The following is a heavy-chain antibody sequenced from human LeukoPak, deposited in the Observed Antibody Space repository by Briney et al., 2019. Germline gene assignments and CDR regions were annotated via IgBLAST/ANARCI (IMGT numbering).Heavy chain of an antibody. J-gene: IGHJ6*02. V-gene: IGHV1-69*01. CDR1: GGTFSSYA. Sequence: SVTVSCKASGGTFSSYAISWVRQAPGQGLEWMGGIIPIFGTANYAQKFQGRVTITADESTSTAYMELSSLRSEDTAVYYCARNDRYSSSWSYYYGMDVWGQGTTVTVPS. CDR3: ARNDRYSSSWSYYYGMDV. CDR2: IIPIFGTA. D-gene: IGHD6-13*01.